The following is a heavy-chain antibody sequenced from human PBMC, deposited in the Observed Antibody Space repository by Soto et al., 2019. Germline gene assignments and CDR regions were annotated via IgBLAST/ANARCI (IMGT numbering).Heavy chain of an antibody. V-gene: IGHV4-59*01. D-gene: IGHD3-22*01. J-gene: IGHJ5*02. Sequence: SETLSLTCTVSGGSISSYYWSWIRQPPGKGLEWIGYIYYSGSTNYNPSLKSRVTISVDTSKNQFSLKLSSVTAADTAVYYCARGRSSGYYDGDWFDPWGQGTLVTVSS. CDR2: IYYSGST. CDR3: ARGRSSGYYDGDWFDP. CDR1: GGSISSYY.